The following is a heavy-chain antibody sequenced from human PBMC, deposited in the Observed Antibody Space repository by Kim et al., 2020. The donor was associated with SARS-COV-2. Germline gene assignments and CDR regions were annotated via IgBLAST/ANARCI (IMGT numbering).Heavy chain of an antibody. CDR1: GFTFYSFN. J-gene: IGHJ4*02. D-gene: IGHD6-19*01. CDR3: ARPHPHDNGWYLSPFDY. Sequence: GGSLRLSCTASGFTFYSFNMNWVRQAPGKGLEWVSSISTGSSNIYYADSVRGRFTISRDDAKKSLFLQMNTLRVEDTAIYYCARPHPHDNGWYLSPFDYWGQGALVTVSS. CDR2: ISTGSSNI. V-gene: IGHV3-21*01.